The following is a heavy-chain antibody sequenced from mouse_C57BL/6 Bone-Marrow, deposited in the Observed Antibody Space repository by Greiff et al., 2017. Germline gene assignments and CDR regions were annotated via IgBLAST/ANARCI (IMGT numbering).Heavy chain of an antibody. D-gene: IGHD1-1*01. Sequence: EVQVVESGGDLVKPGGSLKLSCAASGFTFSSYGMSWVRQTPDKRLEWVATISSGGSYTYYPDSVKGRFTISRDNAKNTLYLQMSSLKSEDTAMYYCARPSSSCSWFAYWGQGTLVTVSA. V-gene: IGHV5-6*01. CDR1: GFTFSSYG. J-gene: IGHJ3*01. CDR3: ARPSSSCSWFAY. CDR2: ISSGGSYT.